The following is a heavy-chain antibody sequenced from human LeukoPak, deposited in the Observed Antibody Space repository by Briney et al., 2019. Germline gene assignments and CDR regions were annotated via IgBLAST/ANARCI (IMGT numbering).Heavy chain of an antibody. CDR2: IYYSGST. Sequence: SETLSLTCAVYGGSFSGYYWSWIRQPPGKGLEWIGYIYYSGSTNYNPSLKSRVTISVDTSKNQFSLKLSSVTAADTAVYYCARVEAIVRGDAFDIWGQGTMVTVSS. D-gene: IGHD3-10*01. CDR1: GGSFSGYY. CDR3: ARVEAIVRGDAFDI. V-gene: IGHV4-59*01. J-gene: IGHJ3*02.